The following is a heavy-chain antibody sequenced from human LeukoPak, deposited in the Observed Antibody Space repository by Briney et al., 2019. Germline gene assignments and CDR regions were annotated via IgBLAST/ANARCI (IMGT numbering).Heavy chain of an antibody. D-gene: IGHD3-22*01. CDR1: GGTFSSYA. Sequence: SVKVSCKASGGTFSSYAISWVRQAPGQGLEWMGRIIPIFGTANYAQKFQGRVTITTDESTSTAYMELSSLRSEDTAVYYCARTCYYDSSGYNDWGQGTLVTVSS. V-gene: IGHV1-69*05. CDR3: ARTCYYDSSGYND. CDR2: IIPIFGTA. J-gene: IGHJ4*02.